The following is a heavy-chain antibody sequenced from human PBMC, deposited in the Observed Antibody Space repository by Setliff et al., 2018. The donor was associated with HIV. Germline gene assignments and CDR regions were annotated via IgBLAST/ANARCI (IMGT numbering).Heavy chain of an antibody. V-gene: IGHV3-66*02. Sequence: GGSLRLSCEASGFTVSSSYMAWVRQAPGKGLEWVSTIYSGGSTYHADSVRGRFTLSRDNSKNALYLQMDSLRPEDTAVYYCARPRLYNSALEYWGQGALVTVSS. CDR1: GFTVSSSY. CDR2: IYSGGST. J-gene: IGHJ4*02. D-gene: IGHD3-10*01. CDR3: ARPRLYNSALEY.